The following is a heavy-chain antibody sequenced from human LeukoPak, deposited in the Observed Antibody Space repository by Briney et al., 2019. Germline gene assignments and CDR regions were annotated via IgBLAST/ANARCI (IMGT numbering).Heavy chain of an antibody. V-gene: IGHV4-59*12. CDR3: AREYYYDSSGYGV. CDR1: GGSISSYY. CDR2: IYYSGST. J-gene: IGHJ4*02. D-gene: IGHD3-22*01. Sequence: SETLSLTCTVSGGSISSYYWSWIRQPPGKGLEWIGYIYYSGSTNYNPSLKSRVTISVDTSKNQFSLKLSSVTAADTAVYYCAREYYYDSSGYGVWGQGTLVTVSS.